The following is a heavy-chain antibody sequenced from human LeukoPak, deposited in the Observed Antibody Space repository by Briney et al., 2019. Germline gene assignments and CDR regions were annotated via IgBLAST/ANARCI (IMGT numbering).Heavy chain of an antibody. V-gene: IGHV3-23*01. CDR3: AKDGYYYDSSGSRGIDY. CDR2: ISGSGGST. D-gene: IGHD3-22*01. Sequence: GGSLRLSCAASGFTFSSYAMSWVRQAPGKGLEWVSAISGSGGSTYYADSVKGRFTISRDNSKNTLYLQMNSLRAEDTAVYYCAKDGYYYDSSGSRGIDYWGQGTLVTVSS. CDR1: GFTFSSYA. J-gene: IGHJ4*02.